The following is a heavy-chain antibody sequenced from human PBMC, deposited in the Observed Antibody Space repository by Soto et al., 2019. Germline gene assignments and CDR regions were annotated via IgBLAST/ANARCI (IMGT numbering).Heavy chain of an antibody. CDR1: GYTFTGYY. V-gene: IGHV1-2*04. CDR3: ARSKGSYRYWWFDP. Sequence: GASVKVSCKASGYTFTGYYMHWVRQAPGQGLEWMGWINPNSGGTNYAQKFQGWVTMTRDTSISTAYMELRSLRSDDTAVYYCARSKGSYRYWWFDPWGQGTLVTVSS. J-gene: IGHJ5*02. D-gene: IGHD3-16*02. CDR2: INPNSGGT.